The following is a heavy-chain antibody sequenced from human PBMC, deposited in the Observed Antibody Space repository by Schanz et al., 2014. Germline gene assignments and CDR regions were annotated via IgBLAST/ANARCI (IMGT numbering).Heavy chain of an antibody. CDR3: ARGGYSSGWYDRDIAHFDY. D-gene: IGHD6-19*01. CDR1: GGTFSSYT. V-gene: IGHV1-18*01. Sequence: QVQLVQSGAEVKKPGSSVKVSCKLSGGTFSSYTISWMRQAPGQGLEWMGRISAYNGNTNYAQKLQGRVTMTTDTSTSTAYMELRSLRSDDTAVYYCARGGYSSGWYDRDIAHFDYWGQGTLVTVSS. CDR2: ISAYNGNT. J-gene: IGHJ4*02.